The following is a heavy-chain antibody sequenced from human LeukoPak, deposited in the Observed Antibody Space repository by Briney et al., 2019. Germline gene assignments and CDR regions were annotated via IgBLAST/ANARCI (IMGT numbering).Heavy chain of an antibody. D-gene: IGHD1-1*01. V-gene: IGHV3-48*03. J-gene: IGHJ4*02. CDR1: GFTFSSYD. CDR3: ARKLTGTTYFVS. Sequence: GGSLRLSCVASGFTFSSYDMNWVRQAPGKGLEWVSYIHGSGKTIYYADSVKGRFTISRDNAKNSLSLQMNSLRAEDTAVYYCARKLTGTTYFVSWGQGTLVTVSS. CDR2: IHGSGKTI.